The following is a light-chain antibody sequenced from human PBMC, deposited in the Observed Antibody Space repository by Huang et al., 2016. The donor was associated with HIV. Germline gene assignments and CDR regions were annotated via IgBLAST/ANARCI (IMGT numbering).Light chain of an antibody. Sequence: DVLLTQSPLSLPVTLGHPAFITCKSNQSLVYGYGTIYLNWFHQRPGHSPRRLIYQLAKRDSGVPDRVSAGGSGTDFTLWISEVEAEDVGDYYCMQASHGAATFGQGTRVDIK. V-gene: IGKV2-30*01. CDR1: QSLVYGYGTIY. CDR2: QLA. J-gene: IGKJ1*01. CDR3: MQASHGAAT.